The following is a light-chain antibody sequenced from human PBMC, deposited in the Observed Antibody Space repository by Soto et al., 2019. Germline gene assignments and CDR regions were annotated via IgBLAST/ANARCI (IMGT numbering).Light chain of an antibody. CDR2: EVS. V-gene: IGLV2-14*01. CDR3: SSYTTSYTQV. Sequence: QSALTQPASVSGSPGQSITISCTGTRSDVGGYNYVSWYQHHPGKAPKLMIYEVSNRPSGVSNRFSGSKSGNTASLSISGLQAEDEADYYCSSYTTSYTQVFGGGTKVTVL. J-gene: IGLJ3*02. CDR1: RSDVGGYNY.